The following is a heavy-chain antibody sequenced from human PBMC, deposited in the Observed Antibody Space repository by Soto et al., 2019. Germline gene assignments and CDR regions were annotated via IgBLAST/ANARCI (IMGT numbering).Heavy chain of an antibody. CDR2: ISSTSTYT. D-gene: IGHD6-19*01. CDR3: ARDLALAGNY. V-gene: IGHV3-21*01. J-gene: IGHJ4*02. Sequence: GALRLSCAASVFTFRSYAMNWVRQTQEKGLEWVSSISSTSTYTHYADSVKGRFTISRDNANNSLFLQMNSLRAEDTAIYYCARDLALAGNYWGQGALVTVS. CDR1: VFTFRSYA.